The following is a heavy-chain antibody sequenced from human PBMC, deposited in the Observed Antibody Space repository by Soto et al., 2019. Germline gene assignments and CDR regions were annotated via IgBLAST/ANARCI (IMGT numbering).Heavy chain of an antibody. CDR1: GFTFSSYG. CDR2: ISYDGSNK. CDR3: VKSGNSNGPTVFLQH. J-gene: IGHJ1*01. Sequence: QVQLVESGGGVVQPGRSLRLSCAASGFTFSSYGMHWVRQAPGKGLEWVAVISYDGSNKYYSESVKCRFTSSRDNSKNTLYMQMNSLRAEDTVVYYCVKSGNSNGPTVFLQHWGQGTLVTVSS. V-gene: IGHV3-30*18. D-gene: IGHD6-19*01.